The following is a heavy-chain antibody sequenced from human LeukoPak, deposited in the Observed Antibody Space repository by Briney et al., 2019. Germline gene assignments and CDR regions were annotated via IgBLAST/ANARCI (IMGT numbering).Heavy chain of an antibody. Sequence: ASVKVSCKASGYTFSSYAISWVRQAPGQGLEWMGGIIPIFGTANYAQKFQGRVTITADKSTSTAYMELSSLRSEDTAVYYCARGPEGYYYYYYMDVWGKGTTVTVSS. CDR2: IIPIFGTA. CDR1: GYTFSSYA. V-gene: IGHV1-69*06. J-gene: IGHJ6*03. CDR3: ARGPEGYYYYYYMDV.